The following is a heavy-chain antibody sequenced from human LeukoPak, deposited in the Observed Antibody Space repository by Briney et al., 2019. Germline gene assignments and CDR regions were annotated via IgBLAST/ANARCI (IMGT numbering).Heavy chain of an antibody. V-gene: IGHV1-69*13. J-gene: IGHJ6*03. D-gene: IGHD2-2*01. Sequence: EASVKVSCKASGDTFISYAISWVRQAPGQGLEWMGEIIPIFDTTNYAQRFQGRVTITADESTSTAYMELSSLRSEDTAVYYCASLDIVVVPAAPQPDYYYYYYMDVWGKGTAVTVSS. CDR3: ASLDIVVVPAAPQPDYYYYYYMDV. CDR1: GDTFISYA. CDR2: IIPIFDTT.